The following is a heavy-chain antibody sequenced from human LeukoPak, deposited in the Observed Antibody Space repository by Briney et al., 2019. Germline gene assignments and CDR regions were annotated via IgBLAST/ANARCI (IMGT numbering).Heavy chain of an antibody. V-gene: IGHV1-8*01. CDR1: GYTFTSYD. CDR3: ARGGYSSSWYLPDY. D-gene: IGHD6-13*01. CDR2: MNPNSGNT. Sequence: ASVKVSCKASGYTFTSYDINWARQATGQGLEWMGWMNPNSGNTGYAQKFQGRVTVTRNTSISTAYMELSSLRSEDTAVYYCARGGYSSSWYLPDYWGQGTLVTVSS. J-gene: IGHJ4*02.